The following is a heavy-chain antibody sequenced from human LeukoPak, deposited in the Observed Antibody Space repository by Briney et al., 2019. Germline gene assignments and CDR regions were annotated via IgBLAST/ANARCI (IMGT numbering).Heavy chain of an antibody. Sequence: SETLSLTCTVSGGSISSGSYYWSWIRQPAGKGLEWIGRIYTSGSTNYNPSLKSRVTISVDTSKNQFSLKLSSVTAADTAVYYCARGPGIAAAYDYWGQGTLVTVSS. J-gene: IGHJ4*02. V-gene: IGHV4-61*02. CDR3: ARGPGIAAAYDY. CDR2: IYTSGST. D-gene: IGHD6-13*01. CDR1: GGSISSGSYY.